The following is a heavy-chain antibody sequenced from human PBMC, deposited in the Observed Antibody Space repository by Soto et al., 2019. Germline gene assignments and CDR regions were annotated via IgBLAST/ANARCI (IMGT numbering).Heavy chain of an antibody. CDR3: ASARGGVRGVVAD. J-gene: IGHJ4*02. Sequence: QLQLQESGSGLVKPSQTLSLTCAVSGGSINSGGYSWSWIRQPPGKGLEWIGYIYHSGSTYYNPSLKGGVSIPADSSKNRSTRKVSSVTAAEKAVYYCASARGGVRGVVADWGRGTLVTVSS. CDR1: GGSINSGGYS. CDR2: IYHSGST. D-gene: IGHD2-15*01. V-gene: IGHV4-30-2*01.